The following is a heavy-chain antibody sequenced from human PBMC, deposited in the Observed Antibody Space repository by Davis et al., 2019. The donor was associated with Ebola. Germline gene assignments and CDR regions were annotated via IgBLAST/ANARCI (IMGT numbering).Heavy chain of an antibody. J-gene: IGHJ4*02. CDR2: IKQDGSEK. V-gene: IGHV3-7*01. CDR1: GFTFSSYS. D-gene: IGHD3-22*01. CDR3: ASLTGDSIVVVSYYFDY. Sequence: GESLKISCAASGFTFSSYSMNWVRQAPGKGLEWVANIKQDGSEKYYVDSVKGRFTISRDNAKNSLYLQMNSLRDEDTAVYYCASLTGDSIVVVSYYFDYWGQGTLVTVSS.